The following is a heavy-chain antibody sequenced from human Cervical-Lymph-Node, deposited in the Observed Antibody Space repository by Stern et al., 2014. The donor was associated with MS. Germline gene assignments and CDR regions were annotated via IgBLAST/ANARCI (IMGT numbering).Heavy chain of an antibody. V-gene: IGHV4-31*03. J-gene: IGHJ6*02. CDR1: GDSISRAGFY. D-gene: IGHD6-13*01. Sequence: QLQLQESGPGLVKPSQTLSLTCTVSGDSISRAGFYWNWIRQHPGKGLEWIGYIFYREITYGNPSLKSRLTISMDTTKNQFSLRLSSVTAADTAVYYCARMRGSMAAAGTGNKYYFGMDVWGQGTTVTVS. CDR3: ARMRGSMAAAGTGNKYYFGMDV. CDR2: IFYREIT.